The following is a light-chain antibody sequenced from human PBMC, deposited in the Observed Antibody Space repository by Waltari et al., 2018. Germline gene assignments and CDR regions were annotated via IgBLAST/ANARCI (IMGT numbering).Light chain of an antibody. CDR3: SSYTASPPHVV. CDR2: DVF. V-gene: IGLV2-14*03. CDR1: SSDVGGLNF. J-gene: IGLJ2*01. Sequence: QSALTTPASVSGSPGQSISISCPGISSDVGGLNFVSWYQQHPGKAPKPMIYDVFNRPSGVSTRFSGSKSDNAASLAISGLQAEDEAVYYCSSYTASPPHVVFGGGTKVTVL.